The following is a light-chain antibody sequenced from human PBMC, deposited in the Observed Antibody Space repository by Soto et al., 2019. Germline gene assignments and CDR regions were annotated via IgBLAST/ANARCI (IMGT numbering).Light chain of an antibody. CDR3: QQYYGTPFT. CDR2: WAS. CDR1: QTVLYSSNNKNY. J-gene: IGKJ3*01. Sequence: DIVMTQSPESLAVSLGERATINCKSSQTVLYSSNNKNYFAWYQQKPGQPPKLLISWASTRESGVPDRFSGSGSGTDFTLTISGLQAEDVAVYYCQQYYGTPFTFGPGNKVDLK. V-gene: IGKV4-1*01.